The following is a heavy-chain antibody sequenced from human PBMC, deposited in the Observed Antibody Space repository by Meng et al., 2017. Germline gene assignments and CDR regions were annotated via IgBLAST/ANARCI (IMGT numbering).Heavy chain of an antibody. D-gene: IGHD3-16*01. V-gene: IGHV3-23*01. CDR3: AKGYYDYVWGSYVDL. CDR2: ISGSGSST. J-gene: IGHJ5*02. CDR1: GFTFSSYA. Sequence: GGSLRLSCAASGFTFSSYAMSWVRQAPGKGLEWVSAISGSGSSTYYADSVKGRFTISRDNSKNTLYLQMNSLRAEDTAVYYCAKGYYDYVWGSYVDLWGQGTMVTVSS.